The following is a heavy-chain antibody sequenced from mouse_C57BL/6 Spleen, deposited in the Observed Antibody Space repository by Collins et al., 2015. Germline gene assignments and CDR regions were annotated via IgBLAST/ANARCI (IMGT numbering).Heavy chain of an antibody. V-gene: IGHV6-3*01. CDR3: TELGRFAY. J-gene: IGHJ3*01. CDR2: IRLKSDNYAT. CDR1: GFTFSSYW. Sequence: EVKLXGSGGGLVQPGGSMKLSCVASGFTFSSYWMSWVRQSPEKGLEWVAEIRLKSDNYATHYAESVKGKFTISRDDSKSRLYLQMNSLRAEDTGIYYCTELGRFAYWGQGTLVTVSA. D-gene: IGHD4-1*01.